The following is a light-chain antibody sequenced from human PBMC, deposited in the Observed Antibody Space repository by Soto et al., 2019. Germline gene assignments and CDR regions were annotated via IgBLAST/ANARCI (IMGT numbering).Light chain of an antibody. CDR1: SSEVCAFNY. CDR2: YVT. J-gene: IGLJ1*01. Sequence: QSVLTQPASVSGSPGQSISISCIGTSSEVCAFNYVSWYQHHPGKAPQLIIYYVTSRPSGVSNRYSASKSGNTTSMTISGLQAEDEADYYCSSYTTRNTEVFGTGTKVTVL. CDR3: SSYTTRNTEV. V-gene: IGLV2-14*03.